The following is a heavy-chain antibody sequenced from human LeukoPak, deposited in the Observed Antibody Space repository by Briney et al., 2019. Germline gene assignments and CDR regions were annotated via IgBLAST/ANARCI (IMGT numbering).Heavy chain of an antibody. D-gene: IGHD5-24*01. CDR1: GFTFSSYE. J-gene: IGHJ4*02. CDR3: ASLTTKVEMATID. Sequence: GGSLRLSCAASGFTFSSYEMNWVRQAPGKGLEWVSYISSSGSTIYYADSVKGRFTISRDNAKNSLYLQVNSLRAEDTAVYYCASLTTKVEMATIDWGQGTLVTVSS. V-gene: IGHV3-48*03. CDR2: ISSSGSTI.